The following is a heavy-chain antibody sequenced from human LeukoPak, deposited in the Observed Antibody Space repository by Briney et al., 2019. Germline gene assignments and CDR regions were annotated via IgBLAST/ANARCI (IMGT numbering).Heavy chain of an antibody. Sequence: ASVKVSCKASGYTFTSYAMHWVRQAPGQRLEWMGWINAGNGNTKYSQKFQGRVTITADESTSTAYMELSSLRSEDTAVYYCATRTGDFWSGYYTAPHDYWGQGTLVTVSS. CDR1: GYTFTSYA. CDR2: INAGNGNT. V-gene: IGHV1-3*01. CDR3: ATRTGDFWSGYYTAPHDY. J-gene: IGHJ4*02. D-gene: IGHD3-3*01.